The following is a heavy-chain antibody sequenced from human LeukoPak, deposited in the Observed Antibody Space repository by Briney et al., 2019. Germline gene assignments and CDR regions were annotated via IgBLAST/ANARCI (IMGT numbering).Heavy chain of an antibody. CDR3: AKVYTYSYGSGNYYGHYYGMDV. CDR2: ISGSGGST. CDR1: GFTFSNYA. J-gene: IGHJ6*02. Sequence: GGSLRLSCAASGFTFSNYAMNWVRQAPGKGLEWVSGISGSGGSTYYADSVKGRFTTSRDNSKSALYLQMNSLRAVDTAVYYCAKVYTYSYGSGNYYGHYYGMDVWGQGTTVTVSS. D-gene: IGHD3-10*01. V-gene: IGHV3-23*01.